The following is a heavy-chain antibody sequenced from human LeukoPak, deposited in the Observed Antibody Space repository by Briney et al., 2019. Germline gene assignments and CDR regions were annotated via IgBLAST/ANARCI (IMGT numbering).Heavy chain of an antibody. CDR2: IYHSGST. CDR3: ASEYSHGSMYFDY. CDR1: GGSISSGGYY. Sequence: PSQTLSLTCTVSGGSISSGGYYWSWIRQPPGKGLEWIGYIYHSGSTYYNPSLKSRVTISVDRSKNQFSLKLSSVTAADTAVYYCASEYSHGSMYFDYWGQGTLVTVSS. J-gene: IGHJ4*02. V-gene: IGHV4-30-2*01. D-gene: IGHD3-10*01.